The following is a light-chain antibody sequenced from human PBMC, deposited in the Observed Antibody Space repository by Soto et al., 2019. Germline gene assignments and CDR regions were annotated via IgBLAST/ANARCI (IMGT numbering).Light chain of an antibody. CDR1: NSDIGSYDL. V-gene: IGLV2-23*02. Sequence: QSALTQPASVSGSPGQPITISCTGTNSDIGSYDLVSWYQQHPGKAPKLMIYEVSKRPSGLSNRFSGSKSGNTASLTISGLQAEDGADYYCCSYAGTSALVFGGGTQLTVL. CDR2: EVS. CDR3: CSYAGTSALV. J-gene: IGLJ2*01.